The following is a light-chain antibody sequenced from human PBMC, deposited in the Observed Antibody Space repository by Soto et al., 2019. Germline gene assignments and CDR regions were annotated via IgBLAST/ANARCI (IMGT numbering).Light chain of an antibody. CDR1: NIGSKS. CDR3: QVWDSSSDHDV. J-gene: IGLJ1*01. V-gene: IGLV3-21*04. CDR2: YDS. Sequence: YELTQPPSVSVAPGKTARITCGGNNIGSKSVHWYQQKPGQAPVLVIYYDSDRPSGIPERFSGSNSGNTATLTISRVEAGDEADYYCQVWDSSSDHDVFGTGTKLTVL.